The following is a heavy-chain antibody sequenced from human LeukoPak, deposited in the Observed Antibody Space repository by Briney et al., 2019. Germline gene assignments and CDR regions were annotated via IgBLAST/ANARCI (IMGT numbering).Heavy chain of an antibody. Sequence: GSGPTLVNPTQTLTLTCTFSGFSLSSSGVAVGWIRQPPGKALEWLALIYWNDDKLHSPSLKSRLTLTKDTSKNQVVLTMINMDPVDTATYYCAHRFDADRYGSSWYTFDFWGQGTLVTVSS. V-gene: IGHV2-5*01. CDR3: AHRFDADRYGSSWYTFDF. CDR1: GFSLSSSGVA. CDR2: IYWNDDK. D-gene: IGHD6-13*01. J-gene: IGHJ4*02.